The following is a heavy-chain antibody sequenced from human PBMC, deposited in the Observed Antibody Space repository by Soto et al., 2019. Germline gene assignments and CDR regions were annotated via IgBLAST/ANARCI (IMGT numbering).Heavy chain of an antibody. CDR1: GYTFTSYA. J-gene: IGHJ4*02. V-gene: IGHV1-3*01. D-gene: IGHD6-13*01. CDR2: INAGNGNT. Sequence: ASVKVSCKASGYTFTSYAMHWVRQAPGQRLEWMEWINAGNGNTKYSQKFQGRVTMTTDTSTSTAYMELRSLRSDDTAVYYCARDPAAAGPRNDYWGQGTLVTVSS. CDR3: ARDPAAAGPRNDY.